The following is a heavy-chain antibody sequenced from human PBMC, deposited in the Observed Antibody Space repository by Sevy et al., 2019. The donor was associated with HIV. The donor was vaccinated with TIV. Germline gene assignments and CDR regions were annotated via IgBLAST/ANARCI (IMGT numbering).Heavy chain of an antibody. J-gene: IGHJ6*02. CDR2: ISSIGSTI. D-gene: IGHD6-13*01. CDR3: ARGGSSWYGYYYYYGMDV. Sequence: GGSLRLSCAASGFTFSDYYMSWIRQAPGKGLEWVSYISSIGSTIYYADSVKGRFTISRDNAKNSLYLQMNSLRAEDTAVYYCARGGSSWYGYYYYYGMDVWGQGTTVTVSS. V-gene: IGHV3-11*01. CDR1: GFTFSDYY.